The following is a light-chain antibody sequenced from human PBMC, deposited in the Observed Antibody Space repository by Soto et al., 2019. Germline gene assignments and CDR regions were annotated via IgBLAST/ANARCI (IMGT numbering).Light chain of an antibody. CDR3: QQYVSAPRT. J-gene: IGKJ1*01. Sequence: EIVLTQPPGTLSLSPGERATLSCRASQSVSSSYLAWYQQKPGQAPRILIYGASSRATGIPDRFSGSGSGTDFTLTISRLEPEDVAVYYCQQYVSAPRTFGQGTKVDIK. V-gene: IGKV3-20*01. CDR2: GAS. CDR1: QSVSSSY.